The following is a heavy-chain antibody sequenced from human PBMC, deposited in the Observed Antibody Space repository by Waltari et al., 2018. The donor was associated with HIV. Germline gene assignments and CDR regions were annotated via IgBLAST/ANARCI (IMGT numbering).Heavy chain of an antibody. V-gene: IGHV1-69*01. J-gene: IGHJ4*02. CDR1: GGSISTYA. CDR3: ARDLNAVELGTGTPGY. Sequence: QVQLVQSGADVKKPGSSVKVSCKASGGSISTYAISWVRQAPGQGLEWMGGIIPIFGTANFAQKFQGRVTFTADVSTSTAYMELSSLTSKDTAVYYCARDLNAVELGTGTPGYWGQGTLVTVSS. CDR2: IIPIFGTA. D-gene: IGHD1-1*01.